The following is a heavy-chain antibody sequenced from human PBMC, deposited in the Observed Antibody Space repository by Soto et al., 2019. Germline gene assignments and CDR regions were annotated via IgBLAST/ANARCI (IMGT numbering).Heavy chain of an antibody. D-gene: IGHD3-3*01. CDR2: IIPIFGTA. CDR3: TRHYDFWSGYYRDGYYYGMDV. Sequence: ASVKVSCKASGGTFSSYAISWVRQAPGQGLEWMGGIIPIFGTANYAQKFQGRVTITADESTSTAYMELSSLRSEDTAVYYCTRHYDFWSGYYRDGYYYGMDVWGQGTTVTVSS. J-gene: IGHJ6*02. CDR1: GGTFSSYA. V-gene: IGHV1-69*13.